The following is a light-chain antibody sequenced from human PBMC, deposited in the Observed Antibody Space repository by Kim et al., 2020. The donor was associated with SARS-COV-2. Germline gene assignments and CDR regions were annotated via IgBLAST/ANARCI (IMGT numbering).Light chain of an antibody. CDR2: GAS. CDR1: QSVGSSG. CDR3: QHYGSSPWT. J-gene: IGKJ1*01. Sequence: SPGERATLSCGASQSVGSSGSAWYQQKPGQAPRLLIYGASSRATGIPARFSGSGSGTDFTLTINRLEPEDFAVYYCQHYGSSPWTFGQGTKVDIK. V-gene: IGKV3-20*01.